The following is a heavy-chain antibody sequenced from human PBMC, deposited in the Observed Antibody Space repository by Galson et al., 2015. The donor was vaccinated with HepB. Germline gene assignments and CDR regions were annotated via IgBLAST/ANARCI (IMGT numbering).Heavy chain of an antibody. Sequence: SVKVSRKASGGTFSSYTISWVRQAPGQGLEWMGRIIPILGIANYAQKFQGRVTITADKSTSTAYMELSSLRSEDTAVYYCARGGSGSQTPRYYYYYYGMDVWGQGTTVTVSS. J-gene: IGHJ6*02. CDR1: GGTFSSYT. CDR2: IIPILGIA. CDR3: ARGGSGSQTPRYYYYYYGMDV. D-gene: IGHD1-26*01. V-gene: IGHV1-69*02.